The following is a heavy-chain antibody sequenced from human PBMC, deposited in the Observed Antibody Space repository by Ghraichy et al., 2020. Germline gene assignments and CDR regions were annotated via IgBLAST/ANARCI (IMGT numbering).Heavy chain of an antibody. CDR1: GSTFAGYY. D-gene: IGHD6-19*01. Sequence: ASVKVSCTASGSTFAGYYMHWVRQAPGQGLEWMGCINPNSGVTDYALQYEGRVTMTTDTSVSTAYMELGSLRSDDTAVYYCARGYTSGSLGYWGQGTLVTVSS. V-gene: IGHV1-2*02. J-gene: IGHJ4*02. CDR2: INPNSGVT. CDR3: ARGYTSGSLGY.